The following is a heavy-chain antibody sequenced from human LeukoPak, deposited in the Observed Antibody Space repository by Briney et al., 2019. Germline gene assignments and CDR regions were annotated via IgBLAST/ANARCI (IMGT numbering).Heavy chain of an antibody. Sequence: SETLSLTCTVSGDSISSYYWSWLRLPAGKGLEWIGRIYTSWITNYNPSLQSRVTIYLHTSRNQFSLPSTTLTAADTALYYCAGGQRSHAFDIWGPGTMLTVSS. V-gene: IGHV4-4*07. CDR3: AGGQRSHAFDI. J-gene: IGHJ3*02. CDR1: GDSISSYY. D-gene: IGHD6-25*01. CDR2: IYTSWIT.